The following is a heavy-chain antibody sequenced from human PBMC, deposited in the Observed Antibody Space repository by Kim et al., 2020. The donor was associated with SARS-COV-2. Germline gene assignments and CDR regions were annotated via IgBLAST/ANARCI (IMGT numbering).Heavy chain of an antibody. V-gene: IGHV4-30-2*05. Sequence: RVTISVDTAKNQFSLKLSSVTAADTAVYYCARDPFSITIFGVVITDAFDIWGQGTMVTVSS. CDR3: ARDPFSITIFGVVITDAFDI. D-gene: IGHD3-3*01. J-gene: IGHJ3*02.